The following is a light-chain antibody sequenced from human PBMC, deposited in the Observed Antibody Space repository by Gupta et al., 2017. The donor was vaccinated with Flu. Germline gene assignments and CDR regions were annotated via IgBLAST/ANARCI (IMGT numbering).Light chain of an antibody. Sequence: QSALTQPPSASGSPGQSVTISCTGTSSDVGGYNYVSWYQQHPGKAPKLMIYEVSKRPSGVPVRFSGSKSGNTASLTVSGLQAEDEADYYCSSYAGSHVVFGGGTKLTAL. V-gene: IGLV2-8*01. J-gene: IGLJ2*01. CDR2: EVS. CDR3: SSYAGSHVV. CDR1: SSDVGGYNY.